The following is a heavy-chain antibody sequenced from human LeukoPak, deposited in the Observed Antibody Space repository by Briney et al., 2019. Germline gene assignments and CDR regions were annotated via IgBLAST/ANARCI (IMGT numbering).Heavy chain of an antibody. D-gene: IGHD3-22*01. CDR1: GYTFTNYY. Sequence: ASVKVSCKASGYTFTNYYIHWVRQAPGQGLEWMGIINPTSGSTAYTQKFQGRVTMTRDTSTSTVYMELSSLRSDGTAVYYCARLGYYYDSLGHYDYWGQGTLVIVSS. CDR2: INPTSGST. CDR3: ARLGYYYDSLGHYDY. V-gene: IGHV1-46*01. J-gene: IGHJ4*02.